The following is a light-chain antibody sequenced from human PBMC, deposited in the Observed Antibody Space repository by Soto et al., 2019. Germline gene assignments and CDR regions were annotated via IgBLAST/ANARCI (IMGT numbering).Light chain of an antibody. J-gene: IGLJ1*01. Sequence: QSALTQPASVSGSPGQSITISCTGTSSDVGAYNFVSWHQQHPGKAPKLMIYNVYDRPSGISYRFSGSKSGNTASLTISGLQPEDQADPYRSAYTVSRTYVFGTGTKVTVL. CDR2: NVY. CDR1: SSDVGAYNF. CDR3: SAYTVSRTYV. V-gene: IGLV2-14*03.